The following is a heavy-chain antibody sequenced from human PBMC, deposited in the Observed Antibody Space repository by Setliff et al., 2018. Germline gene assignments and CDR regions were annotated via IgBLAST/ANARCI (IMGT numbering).Heavy chain of an antibody. J-gene: IGHJ6*01. V-gene: IGHV4-61*09. CDR2: IYTNGGT. CDR3: ARDRQYCTSLSCLNSYFYYYAMDF. D-gene: IGHD2-8*01. Sequence: KTSETLSLTCSVSGASISSGNDFWNWIRQPAGKGLEWIGNIYTNGGTDYSPSLRSRVTISLGTSKNQFSLQLTSVTAADTAVYYCARDRQYCTSLSCLNSYFYYYAMDFWGQGALVTVSS. CDR1: GASISSGNDF.